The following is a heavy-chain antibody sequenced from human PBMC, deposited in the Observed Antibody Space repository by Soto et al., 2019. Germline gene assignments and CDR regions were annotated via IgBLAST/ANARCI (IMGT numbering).Heavy chain of an antibody. J-gene: IGHJ6*02. D-gene: IGHD6-6*01. Sequence: DQLLESGGGSVHPGGSLRLSCAVSGFTFSSYGMHWVRQAPGKGLEWVAVISYDGSNKYYADSVKGRFTISRDNSKNTLYLQMNSLRAEDTAVYYCAKGSSSSEVAYYYYGMDVWGQGTTVTVSS. CDR2: ISYDGSNK. CDR3: AKGSSSSEVAYYYYGMDV. V-gene: IGHV3-30*18. CDR1: GFTFSSYG.